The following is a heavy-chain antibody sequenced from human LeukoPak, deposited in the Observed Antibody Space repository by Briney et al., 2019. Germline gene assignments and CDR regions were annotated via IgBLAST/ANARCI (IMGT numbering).Heavy chain of an antibody. J-gene: IGHJ6*02. CDR3: ARNGNYYDSSGYPKPYYYYGMDV. D-gene: IGHD3-22*01. V-gene: IGHV4-34*01. CDR1: GGSFSGYY. CDR2: INHSGST. Sequence: SETLSLTCAVYGGSFSGYYWSWIRQPPGKGLEWIGEINHSGSTNYNPSLKSRVTISVDTSKNQFSLKLSSVPAADTAVYYCARNGNYYDSSGYPKPYYYYGMDVWGQGTTVTVSS.